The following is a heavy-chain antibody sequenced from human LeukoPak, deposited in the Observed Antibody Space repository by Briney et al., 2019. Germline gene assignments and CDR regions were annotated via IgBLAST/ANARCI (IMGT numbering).Heavy chain of an antibody. V-gene: IGHV4-59*11. CDR3: ATRPGGSTWFGVFDY. D-gene: IGHD3-10*01. Sequence: SETLSLTCTVSGASMTNHHWSWIRQPPGKGLEWIGYIYDSETTNYNPSLKSRVTMSMDTSNNQFSLKLSSVTAADTALYYCATRPGGSTWFGVFDYWSRGTLVTVSS. CDR2: IYDSETT. J-gene: IGHJ4*02. CDR1: GASMTNHH.